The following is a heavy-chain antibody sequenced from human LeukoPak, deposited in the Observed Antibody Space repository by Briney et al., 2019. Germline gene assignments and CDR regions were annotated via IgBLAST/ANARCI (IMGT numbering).Heavy chain of an antibody. CDR3: ARGHASDYGSGGYLGYYYGMDV. J-gene: IGHJ6*02. CDR2: LNLNSGNT. D-gene: IGHD3-10*01. Sequence: GASGKLSCTAAGYIFTSFDINWGRQATGQGLGWRGGLNLNSGNTVYDKKYQGRVTMTRDTSISTAYMELSSLRSEHTAMYYCARGHASDYGSGGYLGYYYGMDVWGQGATVSVSS. V-gene: IGHV1-8*01. CDR1: GYIFTSFD.